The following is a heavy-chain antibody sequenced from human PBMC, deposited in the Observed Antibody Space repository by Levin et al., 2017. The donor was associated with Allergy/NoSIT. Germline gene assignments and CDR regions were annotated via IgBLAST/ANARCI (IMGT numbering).Heavy chain of an antibody. CDR2: ISKDGTNN. J-gene: IGHJ4*02. CDR3: ARQGWMQLFFLDF. Sequence: PGGSLRLSCAASGFAFSSYVMHWVRQAPGKGLEGVAVISKDGTNNYYADSVKGRFTISRDNSKDTVYLQMDSLRAEDTAVYYCARQGWMQLFFLDFWGQGTLVTVSS. D-gene: IGHD5-18*01. V-gene: IGHV3-30-3*01. CDR1: GFAFSSYV.